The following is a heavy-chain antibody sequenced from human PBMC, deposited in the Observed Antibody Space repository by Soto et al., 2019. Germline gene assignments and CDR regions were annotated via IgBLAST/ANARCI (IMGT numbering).Heavy chain of an antibody. CDR2: IWYDGSNK. CDR3: ARGRSILVVTAIAENFDY. Sequence: QVQLVESGGGVVQPGRSLRLSCAASGFTFSSYGMHWVRQAPGKGLEWVAVIWYDGSNKYYADSVKGRFTISRDNSKNTLYLQMNSLRAEDTAVYYCARGRSILVVTAIAENFDYWGQGTLVTVSS. V-gene: IGHV3-33*01. J-gene: IGHJ4*02. D-gene: IGHD2-21*02. CDR1: GFTFSSYG.